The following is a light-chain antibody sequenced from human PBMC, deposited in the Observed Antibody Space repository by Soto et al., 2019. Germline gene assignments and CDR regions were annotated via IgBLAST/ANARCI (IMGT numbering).Light chain of an antibody. V-gene: IGKV1-39*01. CDR1: QGISSY. CDR2: GAS. CDR3: QQSYSAPRT. J-gene: IGKJ2*01. Sequence: DLQLTQSTSFLSASLGDSVNITCLASQGISSYLAWYQTKQGKAPKVLIYGASNLQSGVPSRFSGSGSETGFTRTISSLKPEDFATDYCQQSYSAPRTFVQGTKVYI.